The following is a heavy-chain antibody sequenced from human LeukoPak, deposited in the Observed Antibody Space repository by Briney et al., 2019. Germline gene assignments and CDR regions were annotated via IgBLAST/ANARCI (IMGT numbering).Heavy chain of an antibody. Sequence: GGSLRLSCAASGFTFSSYWMSWVRQAPGKGLEWVANIKQDGSEKYYVDSVKGRFTISRDNAKNSLYLQMNSLRAEDTAVYYCARDRMDPCVAFDIWGQGTMVTVSS. CDR2: IKQDGSEK. CDR3: ARDRMDPCVAFDI. CDR1: GFTFSSYW. V-gene: IGHV3-7*01. D-gene: IGHD2-8*01. J-gene: IGHJ3*02.